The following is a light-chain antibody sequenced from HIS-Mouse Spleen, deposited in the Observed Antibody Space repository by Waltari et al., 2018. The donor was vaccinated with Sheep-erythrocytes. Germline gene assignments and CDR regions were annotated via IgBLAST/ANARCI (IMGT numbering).Light chain of an antibody. V-gene: IGLV3-1*01. J-gene: IGLJ1*01. CDR2: QDS. CDR1: KLGDKY. Sequence: SYELTQPPSVSVSPGQTASITCSGDKLGDKYACWYQQKPGQSPVLVIYQDSKRPSGLPERFSGSNSGNTATLTISGTQAMDEADYYCRAWDSSTYVFGTGTKVTVL. CDR3: RAWDSSTYV.